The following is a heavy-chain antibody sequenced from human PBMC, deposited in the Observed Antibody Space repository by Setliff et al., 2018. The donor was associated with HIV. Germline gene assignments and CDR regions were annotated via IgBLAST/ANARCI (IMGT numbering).Heavy chain of an antibody. CDR1: GFTFSDHS. J-gene: IGHJ4*02. D-gene: IGHD2-2*02. Sequence: GGSLRLSCAASGFTFSDHSMDWVRQAPGKGLEWVGRSRNKANRYTTEYAASVKGRFTISRDDSKTSLYLQMNSLKTEDTAVYYCAREAYCSSTTCHKGGDRHFDYWGLGTLVTVSS. CDR2: SRNKANRYTT. V-gene: IGHV3-72*01. CDR3: AREAYCSSTTCHKGGDRHFDY.